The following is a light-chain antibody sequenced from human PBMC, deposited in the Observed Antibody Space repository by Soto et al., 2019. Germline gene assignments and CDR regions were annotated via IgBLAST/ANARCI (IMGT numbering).Light chain of an antibody. CDR1: QSVSGK. CDR3: QQDNNWPRLS. Sequence: EVLMTQSPATLSVSPGERATLSCRTSQSVSGKFAWYQHKPGQAARRLIYDASASATGSRARSSGSGSEADVTLTIRGRESEDFAVYYCQQDNNWPRLSFGQGSEV. J-gene: IGKJ1*01. V-gene: IGKV3-15*01. CDR2: DAS.